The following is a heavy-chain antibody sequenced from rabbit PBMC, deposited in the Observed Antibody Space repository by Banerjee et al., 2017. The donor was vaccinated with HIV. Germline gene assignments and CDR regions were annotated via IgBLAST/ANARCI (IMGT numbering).Heavy chain of an antibody. CDR2: IDTNTGKT. J-gene: IGHJ4*01. V-gene: IGHV1S45*01. Sequence: QEQLEESGGDLVKPGGSLTLTCTASGFSFSINYYMSWVRQAPGKGLEWIGFIDTNTGKTFYASWAKGRFTISKTSPTTVTLQMTSLTVADTATYLCAGSLVDNANLWGPGTLVTVS. CDR3: AGSLVDNANL. D-gene: IGHD1-1*01. CDR1: GFSFSINYY.